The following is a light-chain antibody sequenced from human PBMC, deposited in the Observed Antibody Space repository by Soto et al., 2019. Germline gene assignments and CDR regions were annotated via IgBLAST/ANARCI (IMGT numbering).Light chain of an antibody. CDR1: SSDVGGYKF. CDR3: SSYAGSNMGV. CDR2: EVT. J-gene: IGLJ1*01. Sequence: QSALTQPPSASGSPGQSVTISCTGTSSDVGGYKFVSWYQQHPGKAPKLIIYEVTQRPSGVPDRFSGSKSGNTASLTVSGLQAEDDADYYCSSYAGSNMGVFGTGTQLTVL. V-gene: IGLV2-8*01.